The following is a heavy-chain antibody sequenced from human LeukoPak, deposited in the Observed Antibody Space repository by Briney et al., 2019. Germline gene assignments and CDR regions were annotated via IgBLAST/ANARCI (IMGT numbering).Heavy chain of an antibody. V-gene: IGHV1-18*04. CDR2: ISAYNGNT. Sequence: ASVKVSCKASGYTFTGYYMHWVRQAPGQGLEWMGWISAYNGNTNYAQKLQGRVTMTTDTSTSTAYMELRSLRSDDTAVYYCARSARVLPRPIDYWGQGTLVTVSS. CDR3: ARSARVLPRPIDY. CDR1: GYTFTGYY. D-gene: IGHD3-10*01. J-gene: IGHJ4*02.